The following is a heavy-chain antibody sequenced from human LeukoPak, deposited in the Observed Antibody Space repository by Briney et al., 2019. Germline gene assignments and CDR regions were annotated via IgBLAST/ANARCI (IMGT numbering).Heavy chain of an antibody. Sequence: ASVKVSCKASGYTFTSYDINWVRQAPGQGLEWMGIINPSGGSTSYAQKFQGRVTMTRDTSTSTVYMELSSLRSEDTAVYYCARAGYDSSGYYLSWGQGTLVTVSS. D-gene: IGHD3-22*01. CDR2: INPSGGST. CDR3: ARAGYDSSGYYLS. V-gene: IGHV1-46*01. J-gene: IGHJ5*02. CDR1: GYTFTSYD.